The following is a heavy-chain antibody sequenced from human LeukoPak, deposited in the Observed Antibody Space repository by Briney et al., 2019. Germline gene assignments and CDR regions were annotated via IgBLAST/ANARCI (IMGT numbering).Heavy chain of an antibody. CDR2: TYYSGST. CDR1: GGSISSSSYY. J-gene: IGHJ3*02. V-gene: IGHV4-39*01. D-gene: IGHD4-17*01. Sequence: PSETLSLTCTVSGGSISSSSYYWGWIRQPPGKGLEWIGSTYYSGSTYYNPSLKSRVTISVDTSKNQFSLKLSSVTAADTAVYYCARLGVGPAVTTVTLAFDIWGQGTMVTVSS. CDR3: ARLGVGPAVTTVTLAFDI.